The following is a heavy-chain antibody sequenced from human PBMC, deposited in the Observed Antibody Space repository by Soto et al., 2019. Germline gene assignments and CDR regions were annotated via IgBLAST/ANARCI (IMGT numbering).Heavy chain of an antibody. CDR1: GFTFSDYP. D-gene: IGHD2-15*01. V-gene: IGHV3-48*02. CDR2: IRTISSAI. Sequence: QLVESGGGLVQPGGSLRLSCAASGFTFSDYPMNWVRQAPGKGLEWVSSIRTISSAIYFADSVRGRFTISRDNARNSLYPQMTRLRDEDTAVYYCARETPSFDPWGQGTLVTGSS. CDR3: ARETPSFDP. J-gene: IGHJ5*02.